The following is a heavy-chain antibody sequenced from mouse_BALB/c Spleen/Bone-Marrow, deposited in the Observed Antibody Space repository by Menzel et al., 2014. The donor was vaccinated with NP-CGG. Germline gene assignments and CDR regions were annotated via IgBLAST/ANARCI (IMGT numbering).Heavy chain of an antibody. CDR1: GYTFTSYY. J-gene: IGHJ3*01. CDR2: INPSNGGT. Sequence: QVQLQQSGAELVKPGASVKLSCKASGYTFTSYYMYWVKQRPGQGLEWIGGINPSNGGTNFNEKFKSKATLTVDESSSTAYMQLSSLTSEDSAVYYCTRSYYAKEGAWFAYWGQGTLVTVSA. V-gene: IGHV1S81*02. D-gene: IGHD1-1*01. CDR3: TRSYYAKEGAWFAY.